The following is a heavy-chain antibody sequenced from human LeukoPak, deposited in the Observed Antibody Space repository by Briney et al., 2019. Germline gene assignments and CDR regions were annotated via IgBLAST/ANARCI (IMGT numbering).Heavy chain of an antibody. Sequence: GGSLRLSCAASGFTFSSYSMNWVRQAPGKGLEWVSYISSSSSTINYADSVKGRFTISRDNAKNSLYLQMNSLRAEDTAVYYCARDRIQYYDFWSGQEDAFDIWGQGTMVTVSS. CDR3: ARDRIQYYDFWSGQEDAFDI. CDR1: GFTFSSYS. D-gene: IGHD3-3*01. V-gene: IGHV3-48*04. J-gene: IGHJ3*02. CDR2: ISSSSSTI.